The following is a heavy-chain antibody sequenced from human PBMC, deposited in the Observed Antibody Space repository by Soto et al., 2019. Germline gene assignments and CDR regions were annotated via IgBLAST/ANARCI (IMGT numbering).Heavy chain of an antibody. Sequence: GAMRLSCSVSGFTFSAYWMHWVRQVPGKGLTWVSRISDDGSTATYADSVKGRFVISRDNAKNSLYLEMNTLRADDSGLYYCVRGPRVSSPGMGALWGRRSPVTVPS. D-gene: IGHD3-16*01. J-gene: IGHJ1*01. CDR1: GFTFSAYW. V-gene: IGHV3-74*01. CDR2: ISDDGSTA. CDR3: VRGPRVSSPGMGAL.